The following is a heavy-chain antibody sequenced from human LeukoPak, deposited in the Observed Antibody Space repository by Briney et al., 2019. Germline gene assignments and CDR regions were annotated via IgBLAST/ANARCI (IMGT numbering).Heavy chain of an antibody. CDR1: GGSISSYY. CDR3: ARHGPTVVVYPRNYGMDV. V-gene: IGHV4-59*08. J-gene: IGHJ6*02. CDR2: IYYSGST. D-gene: IGHD2-21*01. Sequence: SETLSLTCTVSGGSISSYYWSWIRQPPGKGLEWTGYIYYSGSTNYNPSLKSRVTISVDTSKNQFSLKLSSVTAADTAVYYCARHGPTVVVYPRNYGMDVWGQGTTVTVSS.